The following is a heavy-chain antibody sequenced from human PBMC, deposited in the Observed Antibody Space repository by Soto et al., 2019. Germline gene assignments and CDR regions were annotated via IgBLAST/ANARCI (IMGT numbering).Heavy chain of an antibody. J-gene: IGHJ4*02. CDR2: TSPIYGSG. CDR3: ARRDSSGFYRYFDS. D-gene: IGHD3-22*01. CDR1: GGTFSSYP. V-gene: IGHV1-69*06. Sequence: QVQLVQSGAEVKKPGSSVKVSCKASGGTFSSYPISWVRQAPGQGLEWMGGTSPIYGSGNYAQKFQGRLTITADKSTNPAYMELSSLRSEDTAVYYCARRDSSGFYRYFDSWGQGTLVTVSS.